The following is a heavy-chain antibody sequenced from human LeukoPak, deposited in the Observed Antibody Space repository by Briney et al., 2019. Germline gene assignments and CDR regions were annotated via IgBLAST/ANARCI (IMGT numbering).Heavy chain of an antibody. CDR3: ARPRVLYYYYGMDV. V-gene: IGHV1-69*04. D-gene: IGHD6-6*01. CDR2: IILIFGIA. Sequence: EASVKVSCKASGGTFSGYAISWVRQAPGQGLEWMGRIILIFGIANYAQKFQGRVTITADKSTSTAYMELSSLRSEDTAVYCCARPRVLYYYYGMDVWGQGTTVTVSS. CDR1: GGTFSGYA. J-gene: IGHJ6*02.